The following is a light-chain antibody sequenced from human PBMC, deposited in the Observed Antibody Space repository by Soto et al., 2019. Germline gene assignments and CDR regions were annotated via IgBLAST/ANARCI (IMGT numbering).Light chain of an antibody. V-gene: IGKV3-15*01. CDR1: QSVSSN. CDR3: QQYGSSPRT. J-gene: IGKJ1*01. Sequence: EIVMTKSPATLSVSPGERATLPCRASQSVSSNLAWYQQKPGQAPRLLIYGASTRATGIPARFSGSGSGTDFTLTISRLEPEDFAVYYCQQYGSSPRTFGQGTKVDIK. CDR2: GAS.